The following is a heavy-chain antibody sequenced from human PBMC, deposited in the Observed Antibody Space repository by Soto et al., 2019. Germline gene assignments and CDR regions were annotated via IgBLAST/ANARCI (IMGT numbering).Heavy chain of an antibody. D-gene: IGHD2-21*02. CDR1: GFSLRDHA. CDR3: AREETAWPLAYGLDA. Sequence: LQSGGGVVQPGESLRLSCAASGFSLRDHALSWVRQAAGGGLEWVSGISGSEDRTNYADFVRGRFIISRDNAKNSVSLQMDSLRAEDTAVYYCAREETAWPLAYGLDAWGQGTTVTVSS. V-gene: IGHV3-23*01. CDR2: ISGSEDRT. J-gene: IGHJ6*02.